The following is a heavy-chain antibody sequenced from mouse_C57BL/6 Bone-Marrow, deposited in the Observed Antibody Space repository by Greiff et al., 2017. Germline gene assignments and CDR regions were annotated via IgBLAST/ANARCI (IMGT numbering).Heavy chain of an antibody. J-gene: IGHJ3*01. V-gene: IGHV1-81*01. CDR1: GYTFTSYG. CDR2: IYPRSGNT. Sequence: QVQLQQSGAELARPGASVKLSCKASGYTFTSYGISWVKQRTGQGLEWIGEIYPRSGNTYYNEKFKGKATLTADKSSSTAYMELRSLTSEVSAVYFWARGGYGSSFAWFAYWGQGTLVTVSA. D-gene: IGHD1-1*01. CDR3: ARGGYGSSFAWFAY.